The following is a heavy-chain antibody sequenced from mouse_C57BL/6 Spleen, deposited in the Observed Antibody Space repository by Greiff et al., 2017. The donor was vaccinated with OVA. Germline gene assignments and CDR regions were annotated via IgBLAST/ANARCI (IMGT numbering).Heavy chain of an antibody. V-gene: IGHV10-1*01. CDR3: VRFNRYAMDD. Sequence: EVKLVESGGGLVQPKGSLKLSCAASGFSFNTYAMNWVRQAPGKGLEWVARIRSKSNNYATYYADSVKDRFTISRDDSESMLYLQMNNLKTEDTAMYYCVRFNRYAMDDWGQGTSVTVSS. J-gene: IGHJ4*01. CDR1: GFSFNTYA. CDR2: IRSKSNNYAT.